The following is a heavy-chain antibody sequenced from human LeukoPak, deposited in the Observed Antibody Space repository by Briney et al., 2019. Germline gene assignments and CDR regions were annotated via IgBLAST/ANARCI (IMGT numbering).Heavy chain of an antibody. D-gene: IGHD3-22*01. J-gene: IGHJ4*02. CDR2: IFRDDST. CDR1: GFTVSNNY. V-gene: IGHV3-53*01. Sequence: GGSLRLSCAASGFTVSNNYMMWVRQAPGKGLEWVSAIFRDDSTYYADSVKGRLTISRDNSKNTLYLQMTSLRVDDTAMYYCLCYHDSSSYVDYRGQGALVTVS. CDR3: LCYHDSSSYVDY.